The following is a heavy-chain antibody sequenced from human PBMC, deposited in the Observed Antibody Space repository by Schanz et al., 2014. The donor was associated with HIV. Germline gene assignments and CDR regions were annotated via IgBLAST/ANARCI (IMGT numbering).Heavy chain of an antibody. D-gene: IGHD6-6*01. Sequence: QVQLVQSGAEVKKPGSSVKVSCKASGGTFSSYAISWVRQAPGQGLEWMGGFIPIFGTTNYAQKFQGRVTITADESTSTAYMELSSLRSDDTAMYYCARGLKDSSSSEAFHIWGQGTMVTVSS. V-gene: IGHV1-69*01. J-gene: IGHJ3*02. CDR1: GGTFSSYA. CDR2: FIPIFGTT. CDR3: ARGLKDSSSSEAFHI.